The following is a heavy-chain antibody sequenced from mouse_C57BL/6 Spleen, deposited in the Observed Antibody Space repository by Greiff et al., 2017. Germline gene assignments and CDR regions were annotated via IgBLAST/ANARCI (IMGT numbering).Heavy chain of an antibody. J-gene: IGHJ4*01. Sequence: QVQLQQPGAELVKPGASVKMSCKASGYTFTSYWITWVKQRPGQGLEWIGDIYPGSGSTNYNEKFKSKATLTVDTSSSTAYMQLSSLTSEDSAVYYCARNLIYYDYDDARDYWGQGTSVTVSS. CDR1: GYTFTSYW. V-gene: IGHV1-55*01. CDR2: IYPGSGST. D-gene: IGHD2-4*01. CDR3: ARNLIYYDYDDARDY.